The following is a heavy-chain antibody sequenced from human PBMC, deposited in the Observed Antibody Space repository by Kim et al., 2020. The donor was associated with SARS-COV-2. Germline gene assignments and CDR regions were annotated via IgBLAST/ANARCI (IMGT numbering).Heavy chain of an antibody. CDR2: SSNSGEIT. CDR1: GFNFRTYA. J-gene: IGHJ4*02. V-gene: IGHV3-23*05. Sequence: GGSLRLSCVASGFNFRTYAMSWVRQAPVGGLECVSTSSNSGEITYADSVKGRFTISRDDFTYTLYLQMSSLRVDDTAIYYCAREPFGSGNDYWGQGTPVTDSP. D-gene: IGHD3-10*01. CDR3: AREPFGSGNDY.